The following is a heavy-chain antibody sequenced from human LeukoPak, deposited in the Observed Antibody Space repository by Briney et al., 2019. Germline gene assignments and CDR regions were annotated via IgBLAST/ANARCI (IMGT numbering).Heavy chain of an antibody. CDR1: GGSISSGGYS. V-gene: IGHV4-30-2*01. J-gene: IGHJ4*02. D-gene: IGHD6-13*01. CDR3: ARGGIAVDY. CDR2: IYRSGST. Sequence: SETLSLTCAVSGGSISSGGYSWSWIRQPPGKGLEWIGYIYRSGSTYYNPSLKSRVTISVDRSKNQFSLKLSSVTAADTAVYYCARGGIAVDYWGQGTLVTVSS.